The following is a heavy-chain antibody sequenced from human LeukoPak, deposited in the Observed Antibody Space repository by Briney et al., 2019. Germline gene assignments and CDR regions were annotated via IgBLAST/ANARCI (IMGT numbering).Heavy chain of an antibody. CDR2: IYYSGIS. CDR3: ARGYYHDSK. Sequence: PSETLSLTCSVSGGSISDYYWSWIRQPPGKGLEWVGRIYYSGISNYNPSLKSRVTISVDTSTNQFSLKLKSVTAADTAVYYCARGYYHDSKWGQGILVIVSS. CDR1: GGSISDYY. D-gene: IGHD3-22*01. J-gene: IGHJ4*02. V-gene: IGHV4-59*12.